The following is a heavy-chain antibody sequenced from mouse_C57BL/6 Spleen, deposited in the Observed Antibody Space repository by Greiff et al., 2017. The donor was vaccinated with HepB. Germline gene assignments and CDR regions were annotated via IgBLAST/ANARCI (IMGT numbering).Heavy chain of an antibody. CDR3: VRQSRDWYFDV. V-gene: IGHV10-1*01. Sequence: EVKLVESGGGLVQPKGSLKLSCAASGFSFNTYAMNWVRQAPGKGLEWVARIRSKSNNYATYYADSVKDRFTISRDDSESMLYLQMNNLKTEDTAMYYCVRQSRDWYFDVWGTGTTVTVSS. CDR2: IRSKSNNYAT. CDR1: GFSFNTYA. J-gene: IGHJ1*03. D-gene: IGHD1-1*01.